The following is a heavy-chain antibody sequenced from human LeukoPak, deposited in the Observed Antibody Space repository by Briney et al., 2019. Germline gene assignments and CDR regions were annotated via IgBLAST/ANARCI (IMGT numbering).Heavy chain of an antibody. CDR3: AREAAAGLTYYYYYYMDV. J-gene: IGHJ6*03. Sequence: SKTLSLTCTVSGGSISSSSYYWGWIRQPPGKGLEWIGRIYTSGSTNYNPSLKSRVTMSVDTSKNQFSLKLSSVTAADTAVYYCAREAAAGLTYYYYYYMDVWGKGTTVTISS. D-gene: IGHD6-13*01. CDR2: IYTSGST. CDR1: GGSISSSSYY. V-gene: IGHV4-39*07.